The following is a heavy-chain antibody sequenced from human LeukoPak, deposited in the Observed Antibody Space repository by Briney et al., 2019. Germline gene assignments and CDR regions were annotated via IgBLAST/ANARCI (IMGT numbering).Heavy chain of an antibody. CDR1: GDSFSSYD. V-gene: IGHV4-59*01. CDR3: ARVGRGDHTWGSYYCDH. CDR2: ISSGGRT. J-gene: IGHJ4*02. Sequence: PSETLSLTCTVSGDSFSSYDWSWLRQPPGKGLEWIGYISSGGRTSYNPSLQSRVTISVDTSKNQFSLKLSSVTAADTAVYYCARVGRGDHTWGSYYCDHWGQGTLVSVSS. D-gene: IGHD3-16*01.